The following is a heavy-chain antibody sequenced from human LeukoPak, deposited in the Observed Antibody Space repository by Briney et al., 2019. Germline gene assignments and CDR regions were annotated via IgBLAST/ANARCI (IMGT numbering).Heavy chain of an antibody. CDR2: ISAYNDNT. CDR3: ARGPYDYVWGSYRYDAFDI. D-gene: IGHD3-16*02. CDR1: GYTFTSYG. J-gene: IGHJ3*02. Sequence: ASVKVSCKASGYTFTSYGISWVRQAPGQGLEWMGWISAYNDNTNYAQKLQGRVTMTTDTSTSTAYMELRSLRSDDTAVYYCARGPYDYVWGSYRYDAFDIWGQGTMVTVSS. V-gene: IGHV1-18*01.